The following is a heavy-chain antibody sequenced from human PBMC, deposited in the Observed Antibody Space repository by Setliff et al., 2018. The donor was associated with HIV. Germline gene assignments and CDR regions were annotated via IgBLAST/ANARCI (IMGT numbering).Heavy chain of an antibody. D-gene: IGHD2-21*01. J-gene: IGHJ6*02. CDR1: GFSFSLYA. V-gene: IGHV3-23*01. CDR2: IGAVGTPA. CDR3: ATDNGPSYSMDI. Sequence: TGGSLRLSCAASGFSFSLYAMGWVRQAAGKGLEWGSTIGAVGTPAHYTESVKGRFTISRDDSKNTLYLQMNSLKTDDTGVYFCATDNGPSYSMDIWGQGTTVTVSS.